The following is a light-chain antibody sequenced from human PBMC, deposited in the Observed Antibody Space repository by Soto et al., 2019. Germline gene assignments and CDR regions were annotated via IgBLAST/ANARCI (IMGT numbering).Light chain of an antibody. Sequence: EIVLTQSSATLSLSPGERATLSCRASQSVSSSLAWYQQKPGQAPRLLIHDASSRATGIPARFSGSGSGTDFTLTISSLEPEDFAVYYCQQRGSWPPSITFGQGTRLEIK. CDR3: QQRGSWPPSIT. CDR1: QSVSSS. V-gene: IGKV3-11*01. J-gene: IGKJ5*01. CDR2: DAS.